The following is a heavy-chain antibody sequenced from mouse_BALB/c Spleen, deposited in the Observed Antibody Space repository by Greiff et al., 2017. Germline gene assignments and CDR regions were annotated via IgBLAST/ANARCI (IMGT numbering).Heavy chain of an antibody. J-gene: IGHJ4*01. D-gene: IGHD1-1*02. CDR3: ARVPYGGYAMDY. V-gene: IGHV5-4*02. Sequence: DVMLVESGGGLVKPGGSLKLSCAASGFTFSDYYMYWVRQTPEKRLEWVATISDGGSYTYYPDSVKGRFTISRDNAKNNLYLQMSSLKSEDTAMYYCARVPYGGYAMDYWGQGTSVTVSS. CDR2: ISDGGSYT. CDR1: GFTFSDYY.